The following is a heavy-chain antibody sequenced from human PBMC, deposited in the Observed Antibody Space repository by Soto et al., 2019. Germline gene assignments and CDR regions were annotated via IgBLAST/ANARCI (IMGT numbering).Heavy chain of an antibody. CDR2: INAGNCNT. CDR1: GYTFTSYA. V-gene: IGHV1-3*01. CDR3: ARGAEYSSSSGSGLQLVKRKTYYYYYYMDV. J-gene: IGHJ6*03. D-gene: IGHD6-6*01. Sequence: QVQLVQSGAEVKKPGASVKVSCKASGYTFTSYAMHWVRQAPGQRLEWMGWINAGNCNTKYSQKFQGRVTITRDTSASTAYMELSSLRSEDTAVYYCARGAEYSSSSGSGLQLVKRKTYYYYYYMDVWGKGTTVTVSS.